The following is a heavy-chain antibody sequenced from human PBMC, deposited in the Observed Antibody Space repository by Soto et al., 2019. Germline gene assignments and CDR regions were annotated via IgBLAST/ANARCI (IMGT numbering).Heavy chain of an antibody. V-gene: IGHV4-34*01. CDR1: GGSFSGYY. Sequence: PSETLSLTCAVYGGSFSGYYWSWIRQPPGKGLEWIGEINHSGSTNYNPSLKSRVTISVDTSKNQFSLKLSSVTAADTAVYYCARGSGFTGEGFDPWGQGTLVTVS. D-gene: IGHD2-8*02. CDR3: ARGSGFTGEGFDP. CDR2: INHSGST. J-gene: IGHJ5*02.